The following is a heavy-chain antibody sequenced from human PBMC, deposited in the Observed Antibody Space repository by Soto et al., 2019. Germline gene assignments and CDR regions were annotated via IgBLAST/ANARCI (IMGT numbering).Heavy chain of an antibody. D-gene: IGHD4-17*01. J-gene: IGHJ3*02. V-gene: IGHV4-31*03. Sequence: QVQLQESGPGLVKPSQTLSLTCTVSGGSISSGGYYWSWIRQHPGKGLEWIGYIYYSGSTYYNPSLKSRVTMSVDTSKNQCSLKLSSVTAADTAVYYCARERDDYGDAFDIWGQGTMVTVSS. CDR3: ARERDDYGDAFDI. CDR2: IYYSGST. CDR1: GGSISSGGYY.